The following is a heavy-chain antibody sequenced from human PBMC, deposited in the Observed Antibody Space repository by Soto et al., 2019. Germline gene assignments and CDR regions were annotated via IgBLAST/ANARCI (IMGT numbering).Heavy chain of an antibody. CDR2: MNPNSGNT. J-gene: IGHJ6*03. Sequence: ASEKVSCKASGYTFTSYDINWVRQATGQGLERMGWMNPNSGNTGYAQKFQGRVTMTRNTSISTAYMELSSLRSEDTAVYFFVRGVGDFPFLYYYYYYMDVWGKGTTVTVSS. V-gene: IGHV1-8*01. CDR3: VRGVGDFPFLYYYYYYMDV. CDR1: GYTFTSYD. D-gene: IGHD4-17*01.